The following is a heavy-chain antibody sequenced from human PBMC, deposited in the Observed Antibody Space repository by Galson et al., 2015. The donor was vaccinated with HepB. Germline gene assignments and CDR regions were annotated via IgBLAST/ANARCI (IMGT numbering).Heavy chain of an antibody. CDR1: GGSISSYY. CDR3: ASSMITFGGVMNWYFDL. D-gene: IGHD3-16*01. CDR2: IYYSGST. Sequence: SETLSLTCTVSGGSISSYYWSWIRQPPGKGLEWIGYIYYSGSTNYNPSLKSRVTISVDTSKNQFSLKLSSVTAADTAVYYCASSMITFGGVMNWYFDLWGRATLVTVSS. V-gene: IGHV4-59*01. J-gene: IGHJ2*01.